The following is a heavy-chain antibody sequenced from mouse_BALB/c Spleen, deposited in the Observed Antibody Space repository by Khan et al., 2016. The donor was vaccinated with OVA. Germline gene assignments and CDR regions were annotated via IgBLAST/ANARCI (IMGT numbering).Heavy chain of an antibody. V-gene: IGHV1S135*01. D-gene: IGHD2-2*01. CDR2: VDPFSGGT. Sequence: EVQLQQSGPELMKPGASVKISCKASGYSFTTYYLHWVMQSHGESLEWIGYVDPFSGGTTYNQKFKGRATLTVDKSSTTAYMHLSNLTSEDSAVYFCTSNGYVAWFTYWGQGTLVTVSA. CDR1: GYSFTTYY. CDR3: TSNGYVAWFTY. J-gene: IGHJ3*01.